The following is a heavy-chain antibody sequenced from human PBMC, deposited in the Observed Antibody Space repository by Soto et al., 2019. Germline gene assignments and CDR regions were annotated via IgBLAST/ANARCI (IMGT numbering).Heavy chain of an antibody. CDR2: ISGSGGST. CDR3: AKCKDIVVVVAAFDY. V-gene: IGHV3-23*01. CDR1: GFTFSSYA. J-gene: IGHJ4*02. Sequence: GGSLRLSCAASGFTFSSYAMSWVRQAPGKGLEWVSAISGSGGSTYYADSVKGRFTISRDNSKNTLYLQMNSLRAEATAVYYCAKCKDIVVVVAAFDYWGQGTLVTVSS. D-gene: IGHD2-15*01.